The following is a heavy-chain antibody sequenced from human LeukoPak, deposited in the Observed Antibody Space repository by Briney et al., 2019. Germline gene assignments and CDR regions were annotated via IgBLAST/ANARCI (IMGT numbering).Heavy chain of an antibody. J-gene: IGHJ4*02. Sequence: ASVKVSCKASGYTFTNYYIHWVRQAPGQGLEWTGIINPSGGSTSYAQTFQGRVTMTSDTSTSTVYMELSSLRAEDTAVYYCAREGPYSDSSRSRFDYWGQGTLVTVSS. CDR2: INPSGGST. CDR1: GYTFTNYY. D-gene: IGHD6-6*01. CDR3: AREGPYSDSSRSRFDY. V-gene: IGHV1-46*01.